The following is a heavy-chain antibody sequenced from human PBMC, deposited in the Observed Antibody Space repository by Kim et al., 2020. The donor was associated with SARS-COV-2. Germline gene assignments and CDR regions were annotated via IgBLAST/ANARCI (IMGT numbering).Heavy chain of an antibody. V-gene: IGHV3-11*06. D-gene: IGHD6-13*01. Sequence: FTISRDNAKNSLYLQMNSLRAEDTAVYYCARGISPTSAGDPYYYYYGMDVWGQGTTVTVSS. J-gene: IGHJ6*02. CDR3: ARGISPTSAGDPYYYYYGMDV.